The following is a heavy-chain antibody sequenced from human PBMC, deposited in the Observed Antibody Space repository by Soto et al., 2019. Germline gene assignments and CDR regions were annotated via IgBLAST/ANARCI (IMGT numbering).Heavy chain of an antibody. V-gene: IGHV4-39*07. CDR1: GGSISSSSYY. J-gene: IGHJ4*02. D-gene: IGHD5-12*01. CDR2: ISYSGST. CDR3: ARAQRGYSGYDPTILDY. Sequence: PSETLSLTCTVSGGSISSSSYYWGWIRQPPGKGLEWIGSISYSGSTYYNPSLKSRVTISVDTSKNQFSLKLSSVTAADTAVYYCARAQRGYSGYDPTILDYWGQGTLVTVSS.